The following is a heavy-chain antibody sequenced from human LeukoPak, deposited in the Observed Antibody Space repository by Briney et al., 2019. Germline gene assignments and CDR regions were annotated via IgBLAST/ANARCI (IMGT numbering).Heavy chain of an antibody. Sequence: GGSLKLSGAASGLTFSDYYMSWIGRAPGKGLEGVSYITSSGTNIYYADSVKGRFTISRDNAKNSLYLQMNSLRAEDTAMYYCVRDSQTVYYYQPPDYWGQGTLVTVSA. CDR1: GLTFSDYY. J-gene: IGHJ4*02. CDR3: VRDSQTVYYYQPPDY. CDR2: ITSSGTNI. V-gene: IGHV3-11*01. D-gene: IGHD3-10*01.